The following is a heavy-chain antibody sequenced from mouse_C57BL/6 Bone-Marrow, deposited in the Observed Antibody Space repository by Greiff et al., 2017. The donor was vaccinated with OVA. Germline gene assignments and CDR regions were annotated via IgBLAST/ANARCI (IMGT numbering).Heavy chain of an antibody. Sequence: VQLKQSGAELVRPGASVKLSCTASGFNIKDDYMHWVKQRPEQGLEWIGWIDPENGDTEYASKFQGKATITADTSSNTAYLQLSSLTSEDTAVYYCTTDYGSSPYWYFDVWGTGTTVTVSS. J-gene: IGHJ1*03. CDR3: TTDYGSSPYWYFDV. CDR1: GFNIKDDY. CDR2: IDPENGDT. D-gene: IGHD1-1*01. V-gene: IGHV14-4*01.